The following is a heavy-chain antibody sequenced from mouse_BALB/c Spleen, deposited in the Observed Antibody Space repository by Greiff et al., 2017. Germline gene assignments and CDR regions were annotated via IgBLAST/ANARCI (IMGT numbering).Heavy chain of an antibody. CDR2: IWAGGST. CDR1: GFSLTSYG. CDR3: AREGYDKRGYYFDY. J-gene: IGHJ2*01. V-gene: IGHV2-9*02. Sequence: VQLQQSGPGLVAPSQSLSITCTVSGFSLTSYGVHWVRQPPGKGLEWLGVIWAGGSTNYNSALMSRLSISKDNSKSQVFLKMNSLQTDDTAMYYCAREGYDKRGYYFDYWGQGTTLTVSS. D-gene: IGHD2-14*01.